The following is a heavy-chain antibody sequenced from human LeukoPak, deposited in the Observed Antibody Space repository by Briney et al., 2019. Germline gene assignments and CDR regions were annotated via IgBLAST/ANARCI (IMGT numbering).Heavy chain of an antibody. D-gene: IGHD3-3*01. CDR1: GGSVRSSTFY. CDR3: AKTGGATHYDEFWRGRTDAFDI. J-gene: IGHJ3*02. V-gene: IGHV4-39*02. Sequence: PSETLSLTCTVTGGSVRSSTFYWGWIRQPPGKGLEYIGNIFWSGSTYYNPSLKSRVAISVDTSQNHFSLRLRSVTAADTAVYYCAKTGGATHYDEFWRGRTDAFDIWDQGTMVTVSA. CDR2: IFWSGST.